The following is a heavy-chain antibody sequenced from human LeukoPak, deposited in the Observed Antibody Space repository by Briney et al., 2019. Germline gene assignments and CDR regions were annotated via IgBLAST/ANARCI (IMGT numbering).Heavy chain of an antibody. D-gene: IGHD4-23*01. J-gene: IGHJ4*02. CDR2: IASDGSST. V-gene: IGHV3-74*01. Sequence: GGSLRLSCAASGFIFDDYAMNWVRQAPGKGLVWVSRIASDGSSTTYADSVKGRFSISRDNAKNTLYLQMNSLRVEDTAVYYCARGRPHGNDYWGQGTLVTVSS. CDR1: GFIFDDYA. CDR3: ARGRPHGNDY.